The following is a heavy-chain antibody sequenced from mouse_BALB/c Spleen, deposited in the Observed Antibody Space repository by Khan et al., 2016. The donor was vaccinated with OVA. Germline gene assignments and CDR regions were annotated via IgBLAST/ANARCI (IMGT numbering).Heavy chain of an antibody. CDR3: TRAGNYMDY. CDR1: GYSITSGYA. Sequence: EVQLQESGPDLVKPSQSLSLTCTVTGYSITSGYAWYWLRQFPGNKLEWMAYIYFSGSINHKPSLKSRISVTRDTSKNPFFLQLNSVTSEDTATLCCTRAGNYMDYWRQGTSVTVSS. V-gene: IGHV3-1*02. CDR2: IYFSGSI. J-gene: IGHJ4*01. D-gene: IGHD2-1*01.